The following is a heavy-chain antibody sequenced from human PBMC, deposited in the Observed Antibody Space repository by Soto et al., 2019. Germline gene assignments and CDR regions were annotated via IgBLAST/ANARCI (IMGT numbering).Heavy chain of an antibody. CDR1: GYVFMIFS. CDR2: INPSGGST. Sequence: ASVNVSCKAAGYVFMIFSLHWVRQAPRQRFEWMGIINPSGGSTSYAQKFQGRVTMTRDTSTSTVYMELSSLRSEDTAVYYCARVYDFWSGYQPYDAFDIWGQGTMVTVSS. V-gene: IGHV1-46*03. CDR3: ARVYDFWSGYQPYDAFDI. J-gene: IGHJ3*02. D-gene: IGHD3-3*01.